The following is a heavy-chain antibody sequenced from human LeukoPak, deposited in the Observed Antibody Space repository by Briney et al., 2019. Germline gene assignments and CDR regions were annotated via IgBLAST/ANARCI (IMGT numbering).Heavy chain of an antibody. CDR3: ARRNPAAAGHEVDS. V-gene: IGHV3-23*01. CDR1: GFTFSSYA. D-gene: IGHD6-13*01. CDR2: ISDSGDST. Sequence: GGSLRLSCAASGFTFSSYAMSWVRQAPGKGLEWVSTISDSGDSTYYADSVKGRFTISRDNSKNTLYLQMNSLRAEDTAVYYCARRNPAAAGHEVDSWGQGTLVTVSS. J-gene: IGHJ4*02.